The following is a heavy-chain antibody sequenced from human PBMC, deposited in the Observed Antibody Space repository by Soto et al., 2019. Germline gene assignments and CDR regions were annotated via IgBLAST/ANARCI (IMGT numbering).Heavy chain of an antibody. CDR1: GFTFSSYA. Sequence: EVQLLESGGGLVQPGGSQRLSCAASGFTFSSYAMSWVRQAPGKGLEWVSAISGSGGSTYYADSVKGRFTISRDNSKNTLYLQMNSLRAEDTAVYYCAKEAEQGVATTTPCDYWGQGTLVTVSS. CDR3: AKEAEQGVATTTPCDY. CDR2: ISGSGGST. V-gene: IGHV3-23*01. J-gene: IGHJ4*02. D-gene: IGHD5-12*01.